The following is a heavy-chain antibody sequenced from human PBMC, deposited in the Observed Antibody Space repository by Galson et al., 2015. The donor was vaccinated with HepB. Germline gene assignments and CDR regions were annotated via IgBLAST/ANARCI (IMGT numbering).Heavy chain of an antibody. D-gene: IGHD6-13*01. CDR3: ARWTSGMCDS. V-gene: IGHV3-72*01. Sequence: SLRLSCAVSGFPFSDHYMDWVRQAQGKGLEWAGRTRIKVQNYITEYGASARGRFTITRDGSNNLLYLQMNSLKTEATAVYYCARWTSGMCDSWGQGTLVTVSS. CDR1: GFPFSDHY. CDR2: TRIKVQNYIT. J-gene: IGHJ5*01.